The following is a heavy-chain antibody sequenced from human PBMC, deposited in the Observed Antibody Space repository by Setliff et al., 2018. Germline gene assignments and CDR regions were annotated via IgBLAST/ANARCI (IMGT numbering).Heavy chain of an antibody. V-gene: IGHV4-38-2*02. Sequence: PSETLSLTCTVSGYSISSGHYWGWIRQPPGKGLEWIGYIYYSGSTNYNPSLKSRVSISVDTSKNQFSLNLGSVTAADTAIYYCARGQEALSSSWDKWFGPWGQGTLVTVSS. CDR1: GYSISSGHY. J-gene: IGHJ5*02. CDR2: IYYSGST. CDR3: ARGQEALSSSWDKWFGP. D-gene: IGHD2-2*01.